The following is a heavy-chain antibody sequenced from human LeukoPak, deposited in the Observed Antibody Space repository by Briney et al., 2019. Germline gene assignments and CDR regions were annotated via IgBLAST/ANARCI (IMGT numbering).Heavy chain of an antibody. J-gene: IGHJ4*02. Sequence: GRSLRLSCAASGLTFDDNAMHWVRQAPGKGLEWVSGVTWNSGNIGYADSVKGRFTISRDNAKNSLYLQMNSLRAEDTALYYCAKDTSDSSGWYGFDYWGQGTLVTVSS. V-gene: IGHV3-9*01. CDR2: VTWNSGNI. CDR3: AKDTSDSSGWYGFDY. CDR1: GLTFDDNA. D-gene: IGHD6-19*01.